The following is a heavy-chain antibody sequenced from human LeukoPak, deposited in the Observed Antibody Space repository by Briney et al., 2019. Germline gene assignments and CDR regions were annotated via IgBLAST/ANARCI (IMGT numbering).Heavy chain of an antibody. CDR3: ARGGYSYGHYYYYYYMDV. CDR2: INHSGST. CDR1: GGSFSGYY. V-gene: IGHV4-34*01. D-gene: IGHD5-18*01. Sequence: SETLSLTCAVYGGSFSGYYWSSIRQPPGKGLEWIGEINHSGSTNYNPSLKSRVTISVDTSKNQFSLKLSSVTAVGTAVYYCARGGYSYGHYYYYYYMDVWGKGTTVTVSS. J-gene: IGHJ6*03.